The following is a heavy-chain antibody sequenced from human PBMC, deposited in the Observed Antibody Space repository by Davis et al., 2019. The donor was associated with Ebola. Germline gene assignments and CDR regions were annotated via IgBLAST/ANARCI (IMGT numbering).Heavy chain of an antibody. CDR3: AGRRGAVAGTGFDY. D-gene: IGHD6-19*01. Sequence: GESLKISCEVSGLISSNYVMYWVRQASGKGLEWISASETSDTNFHANYADSVKGRFTLVRDNPRNKVFLQMNSLRVEDTALYYCAGRRGAVAGTGFDYWGQGTLVTVSS. CDR1: GLISSNYV. J-gene: IGHJ4*02. V-gene: IGHV3-23*05. CDR2: SETSDTNFHA.